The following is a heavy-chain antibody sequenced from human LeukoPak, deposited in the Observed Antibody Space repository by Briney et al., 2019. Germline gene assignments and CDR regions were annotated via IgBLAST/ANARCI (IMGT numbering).Heavy chain of an antibody. CDR1: GYTFTGYY. J-gene: IGHJ3*02. CDR2: INPNSGGT. D-gene: IGHD3-9*01. V-gene: IGHV1-2*02. Sequence: ASVKVSCKASGYTFTGYYMHWVRHAPGQGLEWMGWINPNSGGTNYAQKFQGRVTMTRDTSISTAYRKLSRLRSDDTPVYYCARDQGILTEAKDAFDIWGQGTMVTVYS. CDR3: ARDQGILTEAKDAFDI.